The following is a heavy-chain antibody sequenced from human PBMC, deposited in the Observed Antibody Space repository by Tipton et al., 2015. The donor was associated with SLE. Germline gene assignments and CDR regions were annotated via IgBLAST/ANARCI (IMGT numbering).Heavy chain of an antibody. CDR1: GGSFSGYY. Sequence: TLSLTCAVYGGSFSGYYWSWIRQPPGRGLEWIGEINHSGGTNYNPSLKSRVTISVDTSKNQFSLKVSSVTAADTAVYYCASTNWVFDYWGQGTLVTVSS. CDR2: INHSGGT. V-gene: IGHV4-34*01. D-gene: IGHD7-27*01. J-gene: IGHJ4*02. CDR3: ASTNWVFDY.